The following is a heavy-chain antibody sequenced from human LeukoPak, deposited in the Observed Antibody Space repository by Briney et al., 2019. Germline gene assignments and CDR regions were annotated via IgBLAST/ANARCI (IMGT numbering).Heavy chain of an antibody. Sequence: GGSLRLSCAASGFTFSSCWMSWVRQAPGKGLEWVANIKQDGSEKYYVDSVKGRFTISRDNAKNSLYLQMNSLRAEDTAVYYCAREGVGDFFDYWGQGTLVTVSS. D-gene: IGHD3-10*01. CDR3: AREGVGDFFDY. CDR2: IKQDGSEK. J-gene: IGHJ4*02. V-gene: IGHV3-7*01. CDR1: GFTFSSCW.